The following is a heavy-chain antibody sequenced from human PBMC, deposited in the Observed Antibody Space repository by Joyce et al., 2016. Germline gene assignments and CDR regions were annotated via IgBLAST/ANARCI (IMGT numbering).Heavy chain of an antibody. Sequence: EVQLVESGGGLVQPGGSLRLSCTASGFTFGSFWMHWVRQVPGKGLRWVSLIKPDGSDTTYADSVRGRFTISRDNAKYTLFLQMNSLRVEDTGVYYCARYSSAWHDGFDLWGQGTVVAVSS. CDR2: IKPDGSDT. V-gene: IGHV3-74*01. D-gene: IGHD4-11*01. CDR3: ARYSSAWHDGFDL. CDR1: GFTFGSFW. J-gene: IGHJ3*01.